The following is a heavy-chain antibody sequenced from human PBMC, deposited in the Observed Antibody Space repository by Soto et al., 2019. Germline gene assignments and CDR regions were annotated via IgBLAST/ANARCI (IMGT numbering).Heavy chain of an antibody. CDR1: GDSDSSNSAA. CDR2: TYYRSKWYN. V-gene: IGHV6-1*01. Sequence: SQTLSLTCAISGDSDSSNSAAWNWIRQSPSRGLEWLGRTYYRSKWYNDYAVSVKSRITINPDTSKNQFSLQLNSVTPEDTAVFYCARIAARNLDYYYGMDVWGQGTTVTVSS. J-gene: IGHJ6*02. D-gene: IGHD6-6*01. CDR3: ARIAARNLDYYYGMDV.